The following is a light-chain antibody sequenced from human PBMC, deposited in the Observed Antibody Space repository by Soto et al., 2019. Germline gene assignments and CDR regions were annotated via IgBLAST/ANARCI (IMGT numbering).Light chain of an antibody. Sequence: EIVMTQSPATLSVSPGERATLSCRASQSVSTNFAWYLQKPGQAPRLLIYGASTRATGIPARISGSGSGTDFTLTINSLEPEDSAVYYGQQRSNWPSITFGQGTRLEIK. CDR1: QSVSTN. J-gene: IGKJ5*01. CDR2: GAS. V-gene: IGKV3-15*01. CDR3: QQRSNWPSIT.